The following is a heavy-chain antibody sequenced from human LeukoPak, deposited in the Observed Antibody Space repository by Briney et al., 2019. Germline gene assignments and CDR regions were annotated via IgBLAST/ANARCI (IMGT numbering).Heavy chain of an antibody. CDR1: GGSISSYY. V-gene: IGHV4-59*08. CDR3: ARRSGRDAFDI. D-gene: IGHD1-14*01. J-gene: IGHJ3*02. CDR2: IYYSGST. Sequence: SETLSLTCTVSGGSISSYYWSWIRQPPGKGLEWIGYIYYSGSTNYNPSLKSRVTISVDTSKNQFSLKLSSVTAADTAVYCCARRSGRDAFDIWGQGTMVTVSS.